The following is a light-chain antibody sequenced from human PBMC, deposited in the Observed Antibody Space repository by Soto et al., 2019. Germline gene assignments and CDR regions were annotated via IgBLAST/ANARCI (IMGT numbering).Light chain of an antibody. CDR3: SSYISSNTLA. V-gene: IGLV2-14*03. Sequence: QSALTQPXSVSGSPGQXXTIXCTATSSDVGYYHYVSWYQQLPGKAPKLVIYDVTNRXSGVSNRFSGSTSGNXXXXTISGLXAEDXADYXXSSYISSNTLAFGGGTXXTVL. CDR2: DVT. J-gene: IGLJ2*01. CDR1: SSDVGYYHY.